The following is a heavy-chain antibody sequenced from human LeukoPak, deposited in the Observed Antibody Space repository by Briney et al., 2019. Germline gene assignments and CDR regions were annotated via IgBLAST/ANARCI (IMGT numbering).Heavy chain of an antibody. CDR1: GGSVSSYY. V-gene: IGHV4-59*02. CDR3: ARARYANARYAFDI. CDR2: LSHSGSS. J-gene: IGHJ3*02. D-gene: IGHD2-2*01. Sequence: SETLSLTCTVSGGSVSSYYWSWIRRPPGRGLEWIAYLSHSGSSDSNPSLTSRVTTLVDTSKNQFSLKLTSVTAADTAVYYCARARYANARYAFDIWGHGTMVTVSS.